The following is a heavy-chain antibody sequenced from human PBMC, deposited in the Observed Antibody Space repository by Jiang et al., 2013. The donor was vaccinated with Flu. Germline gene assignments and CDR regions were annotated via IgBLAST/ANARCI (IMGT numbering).Heavy chain of an antibody. CDR2: INHSGST. D-gene: IGHD1-1*01. Sequence: TLSLTCAVYGGSFSGYYWSWIRQPPGKGLEWIGEINHSGSTNYNPSLKSRVTISVDTSKNQFSLKLSSVTAADTAVYYCARLPRLYNWKSWFDPWGQGTLVTVSS. CDR1: GGSFSGYY. CDR3: ARLPRLYNWKSWFDP. J-gene: IGHJ5*02. V-gene: IGHV4-34*01.